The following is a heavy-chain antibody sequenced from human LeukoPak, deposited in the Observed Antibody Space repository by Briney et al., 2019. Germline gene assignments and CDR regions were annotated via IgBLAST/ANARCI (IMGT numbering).Heavy chain of an antibody. CDR2: INHSGST. CDR1: GGSFSGYY. D-gene: IGHD2-2*01. J-gene: IGHJ5*02. Sequence: SETLSLTCAVYGGSFSGYYWSWIRQPPGKGLEWIGEINHSGSTNYNPSLKSRVTISVDTSKNQFSLKLSSVTAADTAVYYCARNDCSSTSCYEDWFDPWGQGTLVTASS. CDR3: ARNDCSSTSCYEDWFDP. V-gene: IGHV4-34*01.